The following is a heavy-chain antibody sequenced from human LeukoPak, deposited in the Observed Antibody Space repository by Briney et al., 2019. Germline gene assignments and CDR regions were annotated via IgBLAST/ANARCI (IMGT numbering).Heavy chain of an antibody. J-gene: IGHJ4*02. V-gene: IGHV4-61*02. CDR2: IYTSGST. CDR3: AISTMVRGVTRDY. CDR1: GGSISSGSYY. Sequence: PSETLSLTCTVSGGSISSGSYYWSWIRQPAGKGLEWIGRIYTSGSTDYNPSLKSRVTISVDTSKNQFSLKLSSVTAADTAVYYSAISTMVRGVTRDYWGQGTLVTVSS. D-gene: IGHD3-10*01.